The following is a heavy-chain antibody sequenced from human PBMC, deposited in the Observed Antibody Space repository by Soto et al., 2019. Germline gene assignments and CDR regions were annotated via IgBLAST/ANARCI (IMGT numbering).Heavy chain of an antibody. Sequence: GGSLRLSCAASGFTFNIYAMNWVRQAPGRGLEWVSGISGSGGVKYYGDSVKGRFAISRDNSKNTLYLQMNSLRAEDTAIYYCAKDRGPRRDAFDIWGQGTLVIVSS. CDR3: AKDRGPRRDAFDI. CDR2: ISGSGGVK. D-gene: IGHD3-10*01. V-gene: IGHV3-23*01. J-gene: IGHJ3*02. CDR1: GFTFNIYA.